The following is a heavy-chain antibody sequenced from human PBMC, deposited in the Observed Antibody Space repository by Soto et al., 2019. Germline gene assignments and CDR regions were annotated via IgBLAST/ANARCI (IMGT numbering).Heavy chain of an antibody. Sequence: QVQLVDSGGGVVQPGTSLRLSCAASGFRFTSFVMHWVRQAPGKGLEWVAFTSYDGNNKDYGDSVKGRFTVSRDNSQNTLHHQMDFLRPEDTALYYCARWGTTGGFDLWGQGTLVFVSS. CDR1: GFRFTSFV. CDR2: TSYDGNNK. CDR3: ARWGTTGGFDL. J-gene: IGHJ4*02. V-gene: IGHV3-30*19. D-gene: IGHD3-16*01.